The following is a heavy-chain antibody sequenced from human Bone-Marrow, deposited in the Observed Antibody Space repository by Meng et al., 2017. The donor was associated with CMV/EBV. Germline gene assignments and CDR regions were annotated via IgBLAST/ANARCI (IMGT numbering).Heavy chain of an antibody. J-gene: IGHJ3*02. Sequence: SETLSLTCTVSGGSISSSSYYWGWIRQPPGKGLEWIGSIYYSGSTCYNPSLKSRVTISVDTSKNQFSLKLSSVTAADTAVYYCARDRLTQDYDSSGYYRDAFDIWGQGTMVTVSS. D-gene: IGHD3-22*01. CDR1: GGSISSSSYY. CDR3: ARDRLTQDYDSSGYYRDAFDI. V-gene: IGHV4-39*07. CDR2: IYYSGST.